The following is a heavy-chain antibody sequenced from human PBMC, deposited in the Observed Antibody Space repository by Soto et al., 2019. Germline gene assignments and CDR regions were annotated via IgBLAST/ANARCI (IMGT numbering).Heavy chain of an antibody. J-gene: IGHJ3*02. CDR3: AKTEAIDDYGDSDHDFDI. CDR2: FYYTGST. V-gene: IGHV4-39*01. D-gene: IGHD4-17*01. Sequence: SETLSLTCTVSGGSIRNSSNYWGWIRQPPGKGLEWIGSFYYTGSTYYNPSLKSRVTISVDTSKNQFSLKLRSVTAADTAVYYCAKTEAIDDYGDSDHDFDIWGQGTMVTVSS. CDR1: GGSIRNSSNY.